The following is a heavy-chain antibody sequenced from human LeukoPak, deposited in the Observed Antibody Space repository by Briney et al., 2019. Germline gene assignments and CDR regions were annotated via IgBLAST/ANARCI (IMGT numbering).Heavy chain of an antibody. CDR1: GFTFSSYA. CDR2: ISYDGSNK. V-gene: IGHV3-30-3*01. CDR3: ATSYDILIGYFGS. J-gene: IGHJ4*02. D-gene: IGHD3-9*01. Sequence: GGSLRLSCAASGFTFSSYAMHWVRQAPGKGLEWVAVISYDGSNKYYADSVKGRFTISRDNSKNTLYLQMNSLRAEDTAVYYCATSYDILIGYFGSWGQGTLVTVSS.